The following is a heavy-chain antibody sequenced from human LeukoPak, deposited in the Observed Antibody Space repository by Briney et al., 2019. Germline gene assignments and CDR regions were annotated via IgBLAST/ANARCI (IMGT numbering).Heavy chain of an antibody. D-gene: IGHD4-11*01. V-gene: IGHV3-53*01. J-gene: IGHJ4*02. CDR1: GFTVSSSY. Sequence: GGFLRLSCAASGFTVSSSYMSWVRQAPGKGLEWVSVIYTAGTTYYADSVKGRFTISRDNSQNTLYLQMNSLRAEDTAVYYCAREGLRQSYYFDYWGQGTLVTVAS. CDR3: AREGLRQSYYFDY. CDR2: IYTAGTT.